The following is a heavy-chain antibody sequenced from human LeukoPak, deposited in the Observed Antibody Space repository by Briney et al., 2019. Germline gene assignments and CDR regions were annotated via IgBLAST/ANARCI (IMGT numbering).Heavy chain of an antibody. V-gene: IGHV1-2*02. Sequence: ASVKVSCKASGYTFTGFHIHWVRHAPGQGLEWMGLINLNSGGTNYAQKFQGRVSMTRDTSISTAYMELIRLRSDDTAVYYCAKEGTGIDYWGQGTLVTVSS. CDR3: AKEGTGIDY. D-gene: IGHD3/OR15-3a*01. J-gene: IGHJ4*02. CDR2: INLNSGGT. CDR1: GYTFTGFH.